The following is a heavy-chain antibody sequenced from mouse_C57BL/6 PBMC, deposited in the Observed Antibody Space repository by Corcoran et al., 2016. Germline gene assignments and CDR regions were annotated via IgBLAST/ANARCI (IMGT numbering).Heavy chain of an antibody. CDR1: GYAFSSYW. CDR2: IYPGDGDT. V-gene: IGHV1-80*01. CDR3: ARVYYDYTVDY. Sequence: QVQLQPSGAELVKPGASGKISCNAPGYAFSSYWLNWVKQRPGKGLEWIGRIYPGDGDTNYNGKFKGKATLTADKSSSTAYMQLSSLTSEDSAVYFCARVYYDYTVDYWGQGTTLTVSS. D-gene: IGHD2-4*01. J-gene: IGHJ2*01.